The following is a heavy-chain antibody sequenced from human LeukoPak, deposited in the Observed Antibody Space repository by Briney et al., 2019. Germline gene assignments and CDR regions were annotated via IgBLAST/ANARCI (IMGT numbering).Heavy chain of an antibody. J-gene: IGHJ4*02. Sequence: SETLSLTCTVSGDSISSSGYYWGWIRQPPGKGLEWIGSIFYTGSTYYNPSLMSRVTISVDTSKNHFSLKLSSVTAADTAVYYGARHDRRGPYFLDYWGQGTLVTVSS. D-gene: IGHD2-8*01. V-gene: IGHV4-39*01. CDR2: IFYTGST. CDR3: ARHDRRGPYFLDY. CDR1: GDSISSSGYY.